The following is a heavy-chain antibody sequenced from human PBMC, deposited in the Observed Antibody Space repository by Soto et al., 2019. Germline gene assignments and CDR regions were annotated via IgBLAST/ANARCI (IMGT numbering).Heavy chain of an antibody. CDR3: ARVGCSGGSCYSALVV. Sequence: QVQLVQSGAEVKKPGASVKVSCKASGYTFTSYYMHCVRQAPGQGLEWMGIINPSGGSTSYAQKFQGRVTMTRDTSTSTVYMELSSLRSEDTAVYYCARVGCSGGSCYSALVVWGQGTTVTVSS. J-gene: IGHJ6*02. V-gene: IGHV1-46*01. CDR2: INPSGGST. D-gene: IGHD2-15*01. CDR1: GYTFTSYY.